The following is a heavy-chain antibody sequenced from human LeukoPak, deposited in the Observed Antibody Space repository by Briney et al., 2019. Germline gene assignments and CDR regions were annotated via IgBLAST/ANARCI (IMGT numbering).Heavy chain of an antibody. J-gene: IGHJ4*02. CDR3: ARDNGLRGTFDY. V-gene: IGHV1-69*01. Sequence: SVKVSCKASGGTFSSYAISWVRQAPGQGLEWMGGIIPIFGTANYAQKFQGRVTITADESTSTAYMELSSLRSEDTAVYYCARDNGLRGTFDYWGQGTLVTVSS. CDR2: IIPIFGTA. D-gene: IGHD2-15*01. CDR1: GGTFSSYA.